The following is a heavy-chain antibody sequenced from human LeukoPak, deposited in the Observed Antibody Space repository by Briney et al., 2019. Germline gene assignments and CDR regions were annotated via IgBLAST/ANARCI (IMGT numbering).Heavy chain of an antibody. CDR3: ARDLRSSTSCYSDV. J-gene: IGHJ6*02. D-gene: IGHD2-2*01. V-gene: IGHV4-31*03. CDR1: GGSISRGGYY. CDR2: IYYSGST. Sequence: SETLSLTCTVSGGSISRGGYYWSWIRQHPGKGLEWIGYIYYSGSTYYNPSLKSRVTISVDTSKNQFSLKLSSVTAADTAVYYCARDLRSSTSCYSDVWGQGTTVTVSS.